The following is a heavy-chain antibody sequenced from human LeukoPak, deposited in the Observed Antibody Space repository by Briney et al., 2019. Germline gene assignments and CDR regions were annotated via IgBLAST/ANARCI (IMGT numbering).Heavy chain of an antibody. CDR1: GFIFSDYT. Sequence: QTGGSLRLSCAGPGFIFSDYTMHWVRQAPGKGLEWVALISYERDTTHYADSVKGRFTISRDHPKNTLYLQMNSLRTEDTAVYFCAKGRGAQNGYDYLFDTWGQGILVTVSS. CDR3: AKGRGAQNGYDYLFDT. V-gene: IGHV3-30*18. J-gene: IGHJ4*02. D-gene: IGHD5-12*01. CDR2: ISYERDTT.